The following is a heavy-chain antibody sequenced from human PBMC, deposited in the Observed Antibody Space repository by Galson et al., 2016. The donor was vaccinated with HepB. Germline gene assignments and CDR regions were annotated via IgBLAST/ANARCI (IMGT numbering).Heavy chain of an antibody. D-gene: IGHD2/OR15-2a*01. CDR2: INHSGSA. V-gene: IGHV4-34*01. J-gene: IGHJ3*02. CDR1: GGSFSDYY. CDR3: ARPRRVPIFYGAGEAFDI. Sequence: SETLSLTCAVYGGSFSDYYWTWIRQPPGKGLEWIGEINHSGSANYNPSLKSRVTISVDTSKNQFSLNLTSVTAADTAVYFCARPRRVPIFYGAGEAFDIWGQGTMVTVSS.